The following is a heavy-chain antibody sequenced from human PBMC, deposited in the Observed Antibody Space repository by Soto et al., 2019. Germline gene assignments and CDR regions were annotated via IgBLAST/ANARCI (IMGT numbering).Heavy chain of an antibody. CDR2: IYQSGST. D-gene: IGHD1-26*01. CDR1: GYSISIGNY. CDR3: ARVLGAPLYYFDY. V-gene: IGHV4-38-2*02. Sequence: SETLSLTCPVSGYSISIGNYWGWIRQPPGRRLEWIGSIYQSGSTYYNPSLRSRATISVDTSKNQFSLKLSSVTAADTAVYYCARVLGAPLYYFDYWGQGILVTVSS. J-gene: IGHJ4*02.